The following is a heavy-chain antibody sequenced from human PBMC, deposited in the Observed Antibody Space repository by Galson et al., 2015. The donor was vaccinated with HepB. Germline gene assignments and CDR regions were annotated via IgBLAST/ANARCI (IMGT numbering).Heavy chain of an antibody. D-gene: IGHD3-10*01. CDR2: IIPSLNIA. CDR1: GGTFTSYS. CDR3: ARGPWGSGSYYPPFDY. V-gene: IGHV1-69*02. Sequence: SVKVSCKASGGTFTSYSFNWVRQAPGQGLEWMGRIIPSLNIANYAQRFQGRVTITADRSTSTAYMEVRSLRSEDTAVYYCARGPWGSGSYYPPFDYWGQETLVTVSS. J-gene: IGHJ4*02.